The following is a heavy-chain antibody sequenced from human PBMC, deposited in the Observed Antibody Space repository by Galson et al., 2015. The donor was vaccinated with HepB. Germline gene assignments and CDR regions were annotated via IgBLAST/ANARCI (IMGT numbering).Heavy chain of an antibody. CDR1: GFNFSLFW. J-gene: IGHJ3*02. CDR3: ANLPTSRWLVIDM. V-gene: IGHV3-7*03. Sequence: SLRLSCAASGFNFSLFWMNWVRQAPGKGLEWVANIKKDGSKKYYADSVKGRFTITRDNANNSMYLQMNSLRAEDTALYFCANLPTSRWLVIDMWGQGTMVTVSS. D-gene: IGHD5-12*01. CDR2: IKKDGSKK.